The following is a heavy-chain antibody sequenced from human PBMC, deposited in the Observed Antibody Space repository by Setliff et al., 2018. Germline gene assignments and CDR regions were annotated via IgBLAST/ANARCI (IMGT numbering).Heavy chain of an antibody. CDR1: GYSISSGYF. V-gene: IGHV4-38-2*01. CDR3: ARLLAGTGGFFYYGVDV. CDR2: IYHSEKT. J-gene: IGHJ6*02. D-gene: IGHD6-19*01. Sequence: SETLSLTCAVSGYSISSGYFWGWIRQPPGKGLEWIGSIYHSEKTYYNPSLKSRVTLSVDTSKNQFSLKLSSVTAADTAVYYCARLLAGTGGFFYYGVDVWGQGTTVTVSS.